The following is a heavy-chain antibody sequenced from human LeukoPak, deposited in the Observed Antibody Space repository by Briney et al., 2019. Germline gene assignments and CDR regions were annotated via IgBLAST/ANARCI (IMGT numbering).Heavy chain of an antibody. CDR3: AKNGQSGFSFDP. J-gene: IGHJ5*02. V-gene: IGHV4-34*08. CDR2: GGDSGGT. D-gene: IGHD1-26*01. CDR1: GFTVSSNY. Sequence: GSLRLSCAASGFTVSSNYMSWVRQSPGKGLEWIGEGGDSGGTKYNPSLKSRVTISADTSKNQFSLKLSSLTAADTAVYHCAKNGQSGFSFDPWGQGTLVTVSS.